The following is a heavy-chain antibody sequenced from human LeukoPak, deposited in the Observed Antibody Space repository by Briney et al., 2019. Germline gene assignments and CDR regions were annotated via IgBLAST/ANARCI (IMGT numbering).Heavy chain of an antibody. D-gene: IGHD3-10*01. CDR2: ISSSGSTI. Sequence: PGGPLRLSCAASGFTFSDYYMSWIRQAPGKGREWVSYISSSGSTIYYADSVKGRFTISRDNAKNSVYSHMNSLRAEDTALYYCARLSAYYYGSFFYYYMDVWGKGTTVTVSS. V-gene: IGHV3-11*04. CDR1: GFTFSDYY. CDR3: ARLSAYYYGSFFYYYMDV. J-gene: IGHJ6*03.